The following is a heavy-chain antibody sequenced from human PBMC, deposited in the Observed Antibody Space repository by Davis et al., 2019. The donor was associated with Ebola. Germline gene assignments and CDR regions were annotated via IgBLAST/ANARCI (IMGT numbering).Heavy chain of an antibody. D-gene: IGHD6-6*01. CDR2: INSDGSST. CDR1: GFTFSSYW. J-gene: IGHJ6*02. V-gene: IGHV3-74*01. CDR3: ARDLVVLIDNYGMDV. Sequence: HTGGSLRLSCAASGFTFSSYWMHWVRQAPGKGLVWVSRINSDGSSTSYADSVKGRFTISRDNAKNTLYVQMNSLRAEDTAVYYCARDLVVLIDNYGMDVWGQGTTVTVSS.